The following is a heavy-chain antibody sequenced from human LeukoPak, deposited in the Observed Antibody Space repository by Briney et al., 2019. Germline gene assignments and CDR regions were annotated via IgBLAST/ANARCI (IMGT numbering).Heavy chain of an antibody. D-gene: IGHD3-10*01. CDR1: ADSLSSGGHY. CDR2: IHHSGSS. CDR3: ARGGNRFGGFYFDY. V-gene: IGHV4-31*03. Sequence: PSQTLSLTCTVSADSLSSGGHYWAWIRQLPGKGLESIGFIHHSGSSRHNPSLKDRVAISVDASRKQFALRLSSVTAADTAIYYCARGGNRFGGFYFDYWGQGIQVVVSS. J-gene: IGHJ4*02.